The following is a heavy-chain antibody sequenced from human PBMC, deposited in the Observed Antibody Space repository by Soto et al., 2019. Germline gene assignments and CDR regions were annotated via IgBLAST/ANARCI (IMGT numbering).Heavy chain of an antibody. D-gene: IGHD3-22*01. J-gene: IGHJ6*02. CDR3: ASPEGSSGYYRGGRYYYGMDV. CDR2: IIPIFGTA. V-gene: IGHV1-69*13. CDR1: GGTFSSYA. Sequence: SVKVSCKASGGTFSSYAISWVRQAPGQGLEWMGGIIPIFGTANYAQKFQGRVTITADESTSTAYMGLSSLRSEDTAVYYCASPEGSSGYYRGGRYYYGMDVWGQGTTVTVSS.